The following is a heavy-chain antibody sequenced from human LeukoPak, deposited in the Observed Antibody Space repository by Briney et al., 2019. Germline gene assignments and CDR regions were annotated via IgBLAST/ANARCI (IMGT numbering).Heavy chain of an antibody. CDR2: INHSGST. J-gene: IGHJ5*02. D-gene: IGHD6-13*01. Sequence: SETLSLTCTVSGGSISSYYWSWIRQPPGKGLEWIGEINHSGSTNYNPSLKSRVTISVDTSKNQFSLKLSSVTAADTAVYYCARGLRGSSWYVGYNWFDPWGQGTLVTVSS. V-gene: IGHV4-34*01. CDR1: GGSISSYY. CDR3: ARGLRGSSWYVGYNWFDP.